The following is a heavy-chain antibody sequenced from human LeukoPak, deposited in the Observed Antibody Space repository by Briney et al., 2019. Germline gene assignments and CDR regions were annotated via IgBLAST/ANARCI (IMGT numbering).Heavy chain of an antibody. CDR2: ISAYNGNT. Sequence: GASVTVSCKASGYTFTSYGISRVRQAPGQGLEWMGWISAYNGNTNYAQKLQGRVTMTTDTSTSTAYMEMRSLRSDDTAVYYCARDLQRGLLSYYYGMDVWGQGTTVTVSS. J-gene: IGHJ6*02. CDR1: GYTFTSYG. CDR3: ARDLQRGLLSYYYGMDV. V-gene: IGHV1-18*01. D-gene: IGHD5-12*01.